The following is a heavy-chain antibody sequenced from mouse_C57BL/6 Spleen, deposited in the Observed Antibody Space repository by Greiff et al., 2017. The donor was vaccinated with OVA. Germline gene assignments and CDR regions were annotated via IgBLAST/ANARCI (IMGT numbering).Heavy chain of an antibody. CDR3: ARGGNGNFDY. J-gene: IGHJ2*01. CDR1: GYTFTSYG. CDR2: IYPRSGNT. Sequence: VKLQESGAELARPGASVKLSCKASGYTFTSYGISWVKQRTGQGLEWIGEIYPRSGNTYYNEKFKGKATLTADKSSSTAYMELRSLTSEDSAVYFCARGGNGNFDYWGQGTTLTVSS. V-gene: IGHV1-81*01. D-gene: IGHD2-1*01.